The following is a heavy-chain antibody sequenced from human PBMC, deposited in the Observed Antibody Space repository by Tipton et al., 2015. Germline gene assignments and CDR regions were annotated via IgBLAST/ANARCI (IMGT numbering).Heavy chain of an antibody. D-gene: IGHD5-18*01. CDR2: IGAPGDT. J-gene: IGHJ5*02. CDR3: ARGYSKTYSQPTWFGP. Sequence: GSLRLSCAASGLIFRSYDLHWVRQAPGKGLEWVSSIGAPGDTYYSDSVKGRFTVSRIDATNSLYLQMNSLRVGDTAMYFCARGYSKTYSQPTWFGPWGQGILVTVS. CDR1: GLIFRSYD. V-gene: IGHV3-13*01.